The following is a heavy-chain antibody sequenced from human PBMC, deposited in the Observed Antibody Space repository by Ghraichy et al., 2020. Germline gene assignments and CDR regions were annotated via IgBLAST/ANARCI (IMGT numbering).Heavy chain of an antibody. Sequence: GESLNIPCAASGFTFGHAWMSWVRQAPGKGLEWVGRVKTNMDGGTTDYATPVKGRFTISRDDSKNALYLQMNSLRTDDTAVYYCCTADPYYGSGSAVWGQGTTVTVSS. V-gene: IGHV3-15*01. J-gene: IGHJ6*02. CDR3: CTADPYYGSGSAV. CDR2: VKTNMDGGTT. D-gene: IGHD3-10*01. CDR1: GFTFGHAW.